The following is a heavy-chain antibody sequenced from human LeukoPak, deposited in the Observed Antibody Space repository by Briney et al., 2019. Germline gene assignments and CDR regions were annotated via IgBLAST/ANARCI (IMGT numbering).Heavy chain of an antibody. CDR1: GSGFTFSNFG. J-gene: IGHJ4*02. Sequence: GGSLRLSCVVSGSGFTFSNFGMHWVRQAPGKGLEWVAGISYDGSYTYYADSVKGRFTISRDNAKNSLYLQMSSLRAEDTAVYYCARDRSLDFDWLLEYYFDYWGQGTLVTVSS. CDR3: ARDRSLDFDWLLEYYFDY. D-gene: IGHD3-9*01. CDR2: ISYDGSYT. V-gene: IGHV3-30*03.